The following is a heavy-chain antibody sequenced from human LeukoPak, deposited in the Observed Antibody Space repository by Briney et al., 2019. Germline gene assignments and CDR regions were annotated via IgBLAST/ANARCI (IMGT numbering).Heavy chain of an antibody. CDR1: GYTFTSYA. CDR2: INTNTGNP. CDR3: ARRSYSSSWYSAPSDALDI. Sequence: ASVKVSCKASGYTFTSYAMNWVRQAPGQGLEWMGWINTNTGNPTYAQGFTGRFVFSLDTSVSTAYLQISSLKAEDTAVYYCARRSYSSSWYSAPSDALDIWGQGTMVTVSS. J-gene: IGHJ3*02. D-gene: IGHD6-13*01. V-gene: IGHV7-4-1*02.